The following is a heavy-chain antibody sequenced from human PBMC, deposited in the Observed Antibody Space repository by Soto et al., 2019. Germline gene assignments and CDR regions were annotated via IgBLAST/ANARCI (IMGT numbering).Heavy chain of an antibody. CDR1: GFTFSTYA. CDR3: AKSYSSSFAY. V-gene: IGHV3-23*01. Sequence: EVQLLESGGGLVQPGGSLRLSCAASGFTFSTYAMSWVRQAPGKGLEWVSTISGSGGNTYYADSVKGRFAISRDNSKNTLYLQMNSLRAEDTAVYYCAKSYSSSFAYWGQGTLVTVSS. J-gene: IGHJ4*02. D-gene: IGHD6-6*01. CDR2: ISGSGGNT.